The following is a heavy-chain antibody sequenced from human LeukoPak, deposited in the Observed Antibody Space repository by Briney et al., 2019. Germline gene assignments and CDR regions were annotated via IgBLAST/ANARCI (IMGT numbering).Heavy chain of an antibody. D-gene: IGHD5-18*01. J-gene: IGHJ4*02. V-gene: IGHV3-9*01. CDR3: AKGVYGYSGPFDY. Sequence: GGSLRLSCAASGFTFDDYAMHWVRQAPGKGLEWVSGISWNSGSIGYADSVKGRFTISRDNAKNSLYLQMNSLRAEDTALYYCAKGVYGYSGPFDYWGQGTLVTVSS. CDR2: ISWNSGSI. CDR1: GFTFDDYA.